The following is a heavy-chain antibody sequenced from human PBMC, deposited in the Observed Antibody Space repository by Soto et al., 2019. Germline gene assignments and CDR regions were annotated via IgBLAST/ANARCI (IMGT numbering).Heavy chain of an antibody. J-gene: IGHJ4*02. D-gene: IGHD3-16*01. V-gene: IGHV3-23*01. CDR3: AKDTAFRGAHGNGFDY. Sequence: PGGSLRLSCAGSGLSFSGDAMSWVRQAPGKGLEWVSAISGSGGSTYYADSVKGRFTISRDNSKNTLYLQMNSLRAEDTAVYYCAKDTAFRGAHGNGFDYWGQGTLVTVSS. CDR1: GLSFSGDA. CDR2: ISGSGGST.